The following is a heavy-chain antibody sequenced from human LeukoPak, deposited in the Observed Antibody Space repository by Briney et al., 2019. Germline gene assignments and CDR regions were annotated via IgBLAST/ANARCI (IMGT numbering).Heavy chain of an antibody. V-gene: IGHV1-69*13. CDR3: ARDSLNYYDSSGYGLDY. CDR2: IIPIFGTA. D-gene: IGHD3-22*01. Sequence: SVRVSCNASGGTFSSYAISWVRQAPGQGLEWMGGIIPIFGTANYAQKFQGRVTITADESTSTAYMELSSLTSEDTAVYYCARDSLNYYDSSGYGLDYWGQGTLVTVSS. CDR1: GGTFSSYA. J-gene: IGHJ4*02.